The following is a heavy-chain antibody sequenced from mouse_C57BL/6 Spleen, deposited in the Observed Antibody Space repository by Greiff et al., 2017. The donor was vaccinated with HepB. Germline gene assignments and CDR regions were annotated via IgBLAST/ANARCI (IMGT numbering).Heavy chain of an antibody. J-gene: IGHJ3*01. V-gene: IGHV5-17*01. D-gene: IGHD1-3*01. Sequence: EVKLMESGGGLVKPGGSLKLSCAASGFTFSDYGMHWVRQAPEKGLEWVAYISSGSSTIYYADTVKGRFTISRDNAKNTLLLQMTSLRSEDTAMYYCARSGSFAYWGQGTLVTVSA. CDR2: ISSGSSTI. CDR3: ARSGSFAY. CDR1: GFTFSDYG.